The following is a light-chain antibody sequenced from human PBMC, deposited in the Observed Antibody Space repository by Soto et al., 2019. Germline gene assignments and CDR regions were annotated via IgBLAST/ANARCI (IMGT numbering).Light chain of an antibody. CDR1: QSISSW. Sequence: DIQMTQSPSTLSASVGDRVTITCRASQSISSWLAWYQQNPGKAPKLLFYKASSLESGVTARFGGRGSGTEFTLPSSRLLPDDFATYYCQQYNSLWTFGQGTKVEIK. V-gene: IGKV1-5*03. CDR2: KAS. J-gene: IGKJ1*01. CDR3: QQYNSLWT.